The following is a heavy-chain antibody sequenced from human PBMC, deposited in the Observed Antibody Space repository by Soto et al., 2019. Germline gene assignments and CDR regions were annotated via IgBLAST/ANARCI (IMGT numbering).Heavy chain of an antibody. J-gene: IGHJ4*02. D-gene: IGHD3-9*01. Sequence: GGSLRLSSAASGFTFSDHQMNWVRQAPGRVLEWVSVIYSSGTTYYGDSVKGRFTISRDNSKNTLYLQMNSLRTEDTAPYYCARAGSPFHSDSTGYWGFDYWGQGTLVTVSS. V-gene: IGHV3-53*01. CDR1: GFTFSDHQ. CDR3: ARAGSPFHSDSTGYWGFDY. CDR2: IYSSGTT.